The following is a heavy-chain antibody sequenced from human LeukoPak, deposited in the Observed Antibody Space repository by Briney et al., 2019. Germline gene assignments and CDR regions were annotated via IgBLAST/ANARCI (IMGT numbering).Heavy chain of an antibody. J-gene: IGHJ6*03. CDR1: GGSISDYY. CDR2: IYYSGST. D-gene: IGHD3-3*01. CDR3: ARGDFCSKRNSYLRPMDV. Sequence: SETLSLTCTVSGGSISDYYWNWIRQPPGKGLEWIGYIYYSGSTTYNPSLKSRVTMSVDTAKNQFSLIVRSVTAADTAVYYCARGDFCSKRNSYLRPMDVWGKGTTVSVSS. V-gene: IGHV4-59*01.